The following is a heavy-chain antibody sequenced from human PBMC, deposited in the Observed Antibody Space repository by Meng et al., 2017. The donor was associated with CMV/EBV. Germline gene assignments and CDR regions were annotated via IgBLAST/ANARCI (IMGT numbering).Heavy chain of an antibody. CDR1: GFTFSSYA. V-gene: IGHV3-23*01. Sequence: GESLKISCAASGFTFSSYAMSWVRQAPGKGLEWVSVISGSGGSTYYADSVKGRFTISRDNSKNTLFLQMYSLRAEDTVVYYCAKVLEQWLLTDGMDVWGKGTTVIVSS. J-gene: IGHJ6*04. CDR3: AKVLEQWLLTDGMDV. CDR2: ISGSGGST. D-gene: IGHD6-19*01.